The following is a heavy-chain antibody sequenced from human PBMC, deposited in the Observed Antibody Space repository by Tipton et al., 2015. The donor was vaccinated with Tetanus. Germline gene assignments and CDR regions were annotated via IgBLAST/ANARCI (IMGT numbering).Heavy chain of an antibody. D-gene: IGHD4-11*01. CDR2: IYYSGNS. Sequence: TLSLTCTVSGGSFRSGDHYWSWIRQPPGKGLEWIGYIYYSGNSDYNPSLKSRVTLSVETSNNQFSLKLNSVTAADTAVYYCARLASYSNHLDAWGQGALVTVSS. CDR3: ARLASYSNHLDA. J-gene: IGHJ4*02. V-gene: IGHV4-30-4*01. CDR1: GGSFRSGDHY.